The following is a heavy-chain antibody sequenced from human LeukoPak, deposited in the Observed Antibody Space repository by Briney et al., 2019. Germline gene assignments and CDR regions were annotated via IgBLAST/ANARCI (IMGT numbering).Heavy chain of an antibody. Sequence: PGGSLRLPCAASGFTFDDYAMHWVRQAPGKGLEWVSLISGDGGSTYYADSVKGRFTISRDNSKNSLYLQMNSLRTEDTALYYCARERGYCSSTSCYYYYYGMDVWGQGTTVTVSS. D-gene: IGHD2-2*01. CDR1: GFTFDDYA. V-gene: IGHV3-43*02. CDR2: ISGDGGST. J-gene: IGHJ6*02. CDR3: ARERGYCSSTSCYYYYYGMDV.